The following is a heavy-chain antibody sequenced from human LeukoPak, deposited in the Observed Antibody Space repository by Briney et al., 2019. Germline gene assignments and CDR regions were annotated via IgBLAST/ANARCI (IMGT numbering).Heavy chain of an antibody. Sequence: ASVTVSCKASGYTFTGYYMHWVRQAPGQGLEWMGRINPNSGGTNYAQKFQGRVTMTRDTSISTAYMELSRLRSDDTAVYYCARGGRLGYCSSTSCYSHYYGMDVWGQGTTVTVSS. CDR2: INPNSGGT. CDR3: ARGGRLGYCSSTSCYSHYYGMDV. CDR1: GYTFTGYY. D-gene: IGHD2-2*02. J-gene: IGHJ6*02. V-gene: IGHV1-2*06.